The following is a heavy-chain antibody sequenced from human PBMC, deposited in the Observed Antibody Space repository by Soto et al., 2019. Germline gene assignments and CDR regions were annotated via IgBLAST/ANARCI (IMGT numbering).Heavy chain of an antibody. V-gene: IGHV3-48*03. D-gene: IGHD3-16*02. J-gene: IGHJ4*02. Sequence: GGSLRLSCVASGFSISDYELHWVRQAPGRGLEWVSYISSGGSTIYYRDSVRGRFTVSRNNAKNSLFLQMNSLRVEGTAVYYCARSRIAYWGQGTMVTVSS. CDR3: ARSRIAY. CDR1: GFSISDYE. CDR2: ISSGGSTI.